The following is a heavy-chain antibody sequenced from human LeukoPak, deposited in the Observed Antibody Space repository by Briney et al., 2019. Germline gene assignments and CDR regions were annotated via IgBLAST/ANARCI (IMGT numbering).Heavy chain of an antibody. J-gene: IGHJ3*02. CDR2: ISSSGSTI. V-gene: IGHV3-48*04. D-gene: IGHD4-17*01. CDR1: RFTFSNAW. CDR3: ARDQLRTGAFDI. Sequence: GGSLRLSCAASRFTFSNAWMNWVRQAPGKGLEWVSYISSSGSTIYFADSMKGRFTISRDNARDSLYLQMSSLGAEDTAVYYCARDQLRTGAFDIWGQGTMVTVSS.